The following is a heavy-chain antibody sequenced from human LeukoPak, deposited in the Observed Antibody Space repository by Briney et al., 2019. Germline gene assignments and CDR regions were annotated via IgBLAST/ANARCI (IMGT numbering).Heavy chain of an antibody. CDR3: ATSVTFIRGLLRSPFDH. CDR2: IHPNSGVT. D-gene: IGHD3-10*01. V-gene: IGHV1-2*02. CDR1: GYTFTDYY. Sequence: ASVKVSFKASGYTFTDYYIHWVRQAPGQGLEWMGWIHPNSGVTNSARKLQGRVTMTRDTSITTASITTVYLELNGLRPDDSAVYYCATSVTFIRGLLRSPFDHWGQGTQVTVSS. J-gene: IGHJ4*02.